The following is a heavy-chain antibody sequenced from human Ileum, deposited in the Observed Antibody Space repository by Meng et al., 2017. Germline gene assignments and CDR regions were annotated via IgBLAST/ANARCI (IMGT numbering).Heavy chain of an antibody. J-gene: IGHJ4*02. CDR1: GFTFRTYT. V-gene: IGHV3-23*05. CDR2: IFGSDSST. Sequence: GESLKISCAASGFTFRTYTMSWVRQAPGKGLEWVAGIFGSDSSTYYADSVKGRFTISRDNSKNTVYLQMNSLRADDTAVYYCANDEKPDGPCQFDYWGQGTLVTVSS. CDR3: ANDEKPDGPCQFDY.